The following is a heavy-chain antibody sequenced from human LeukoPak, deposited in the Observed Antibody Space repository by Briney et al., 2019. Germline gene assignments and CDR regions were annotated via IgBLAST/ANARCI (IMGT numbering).Heavy chain of an antibody. J-gene: IGHJ4*02. D-gene: IGHD6-6*01. CDR2: INHSGST. V-gene: IGHV4-34*01. CDR3: ARLRAARDY. Sequence: SETLSLTCAVYGVSFSGYYWSWIRQPPGKGLEWIGEINHSGSTNYNPSLKSRVTISIDTSKNQFSLKLSSVTAADTAVYYCARLRAARDYWGQGTLVTVSS. CDR1: GVSFSGYY.